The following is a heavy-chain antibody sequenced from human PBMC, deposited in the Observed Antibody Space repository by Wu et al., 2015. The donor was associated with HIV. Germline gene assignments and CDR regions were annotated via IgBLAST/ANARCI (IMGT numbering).Heavy chain of an antibody. J-gene: IGHJ6*03. CDR2: IIPIFGTA. Sequence: QVQLVQSGADVKKPGSSVKVSCKASGGTFSSYAISWVRQAPGQGLEWMGGIIPIFGTANYAQKFQGRVTITADESTSTAYMELSSLRSEDTAVYYCGGSGGENRGGYYYYYMDVWGKGTTVTVSS. CDR3: GGSGGENRGGYYYYYMDV. V-gene: IGHV1-69*01. CDR1: GGTFSSYA. D-gene: IGHD2-15*01.